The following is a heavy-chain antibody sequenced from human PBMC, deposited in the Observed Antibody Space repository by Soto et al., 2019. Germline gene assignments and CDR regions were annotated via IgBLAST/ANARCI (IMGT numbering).Heavy chain of an antibody. J-gene: IGHJ6*02. D-gene: IGHD2-15*01. CDR1: GGTFSSYA. V-gene: IGHV1-69*13. CDR2: IIPIFGTA. Sequence: SVKVSCEASGGTFSSYAISCVRQAPGQGLEWMGGIIPIFGTANYAQKFQGRVTITADESTSTAYMELSSLRSEDTAVYYCARDQRGGIRYCSGGSCYVYSGMAVWAQGTTVPVSS. CDR3: ARDQRGGIRYCSGGSCYVYSGMAV.